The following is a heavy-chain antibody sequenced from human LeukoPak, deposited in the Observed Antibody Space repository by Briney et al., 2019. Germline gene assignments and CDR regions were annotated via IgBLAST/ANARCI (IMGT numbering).Heavy chain of an antibody. J-gene: IGHJ3*02. D-gene: IGHD3-16*01. Sequence: PGRSLRLSCAASGFTFTIYGMHWVRQAPGKGLEWVAVIWYDGSNKYYADSVKGRFTISRDQSNNTVDLQMSSLRADDTAIYYCARDYAGDETFLLGLQNGFDIWGQGTLVAVSS. CDR3: ARDYAGDETFLLGLQNGFDI. V-gene: IGHV3-33*01. CDR2: IWYDGSNK. CDR1: GFTFTIYG.